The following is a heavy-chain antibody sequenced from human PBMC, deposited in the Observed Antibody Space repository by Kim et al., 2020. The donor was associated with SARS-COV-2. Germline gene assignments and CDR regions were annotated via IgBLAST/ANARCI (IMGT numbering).Heavy chain of an antibody. CDR3: ARDQHGTSW. J-gene: IGHJ4*02. D-gene: IGHD1-1*01. Sequence: GSTYYNPSLKSRVTISVDTSKNQFSLKLSSVTAADTTVYYCARDQHGTSWWGKGTLVTVSS. CDR2: GST. V-gene: IGHV4-31*02.